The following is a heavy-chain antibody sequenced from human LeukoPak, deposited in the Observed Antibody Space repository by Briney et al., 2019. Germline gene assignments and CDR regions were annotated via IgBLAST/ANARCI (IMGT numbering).Heavy chain of an antibody. V-gene: IGHV3-9*01. CDR2: ISWNSGSI. Sequence: GGSLRLSGAASGVAFDDYSRHWVRQDPGKGLEWVSGISWNSGSIGYADSVKGRFTISRDNAKNSLYLQMNSLRAEDTALYYCAKDSTAFGSSWSAGGFDYWGQGTLVTVSS. D-gene: IGHD6-13*01. CDR3: AKDSTAFGSSWSAGGFDY. J-gene: IGHJ4*02. CDR1: GVAFDDYS.